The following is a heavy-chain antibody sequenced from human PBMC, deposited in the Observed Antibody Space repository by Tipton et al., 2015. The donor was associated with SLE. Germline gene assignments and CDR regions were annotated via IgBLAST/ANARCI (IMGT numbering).Heavy chain of an antibody. CDR1: GDSISGQY. CDR3: ARGPAAELDY. V-gene: IGHV4-59*11. Sequence: TLSLTCTVSGDSISGQYWSWIRQPPGKGLEWIGYIYYSGTTNYNPSLKRRVTISADTSKNQFSLKLSSVTAADTAVYYCARGPAAELDYWGQGTLVTVSS. J-gene: IGHJ4*02. CDR2: IYYSGTT. D-gene: IGHD1-14*01.